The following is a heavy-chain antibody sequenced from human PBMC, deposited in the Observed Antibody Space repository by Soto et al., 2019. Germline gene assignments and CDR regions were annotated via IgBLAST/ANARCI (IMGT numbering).Heavy chain of an antibody. CDR2: ISYDGSNK. J-gene: IGHJ6*02. CDR3: AKDDSYGETYYYYGMDV. V-gene: IGHV3-30*18. CDR1: GFTFSSYG. D-gene: IGHD5-18*01. Sequence: QVQLVESGGGVVQPGRSLRLSCAASGFTFSSYGMHWVRQAPGKGLEWVAVISYDGSNKYYADSVKGRFTISRDNSKNTLYLQMNSLRAEDTAVYYCAKDDSYGETYYYYGMDVWGQGTTVTVSS.